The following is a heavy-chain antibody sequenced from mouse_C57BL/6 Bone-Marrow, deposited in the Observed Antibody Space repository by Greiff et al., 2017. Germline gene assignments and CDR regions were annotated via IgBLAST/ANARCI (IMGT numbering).Heavy chain of an antibody. D-gene: IGHD2-3*01. Sequence: VQLQQSGPELVKPGASVKIPCKASGYTFTDYNMDWVKQSHGKSLEWIGDINPNNGGTNYNQKFKGKATVTVDKSSSTAYMELRSLTSEDTAVYYCARYGYYGGYFDYWGQGTTLTVSS. J-gene: IGHJ2*01. V-gene: IGHV1-18*01. CDR1: GYTFTDYN. CDR2: INPNNGGT. CDR3: ARYGYYGGYFDY.